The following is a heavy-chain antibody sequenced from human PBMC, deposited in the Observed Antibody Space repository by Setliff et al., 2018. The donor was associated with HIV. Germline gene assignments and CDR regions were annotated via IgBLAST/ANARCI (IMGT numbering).Heavy chain of an antibody. CDR1: GYSFTSNW. Sequence: GESLKISCKGSGYSFTSNWIGWVRQMPGKGLEWVGIIHPGDSDTRYSPSFQGQVTIPADKSISTAYLQWSSLKASDTAMYYCARDCGGDCLGSYDYWGQGTLVTVSS. V-gene: IGHV5-51*01. CDR3: ARDCGGDCLGSYDY. J-gene: IGHJ4*02. CDR2: IHPGDSDT. D-gene: IGHD2-21*02.